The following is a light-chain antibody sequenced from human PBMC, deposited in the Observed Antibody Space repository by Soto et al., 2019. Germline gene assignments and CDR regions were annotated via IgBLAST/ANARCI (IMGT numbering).Light chain of an antibody. V-gene: IGKV1-39*01. CDR1: QSISSY. J-gene: IGKJ1*01. CDR3: QQSYSTPGT. Sequence: DIQMTQSPSSLSASVGDRVTITCRASQSISSYLNGYQQKPGKAPKLQIYAASSLQSGVPSRFSGSGSGTDFTLTISSLQPEDFATYYCQQSYSTPGTFGQGTKVEIK. CDR2: AAS.